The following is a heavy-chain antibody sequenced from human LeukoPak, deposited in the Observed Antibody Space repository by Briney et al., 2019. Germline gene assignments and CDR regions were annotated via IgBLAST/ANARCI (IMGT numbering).Heavy chain of an antibody. CDR3: ARPQRGN. Sequence: SETLSLTCTVSDGSISTSTYYWVWIRQPPGKGLEWIGSIYYSGSTYYNPSLKSRVTISVDTSKNQFSLKLRSVTTADTAVYYCARPQRGNWGQGTMVTVSS. V-gene: IGHV4-39*01. CDR2: IYYSGST. J-gene: IGHJ3*01. CDR1: DGSISTSTYY. D-gene: IGHD3-10*01.